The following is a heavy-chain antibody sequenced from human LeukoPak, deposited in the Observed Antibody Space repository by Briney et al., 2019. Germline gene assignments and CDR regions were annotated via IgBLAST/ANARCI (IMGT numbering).Heavy chain of an antibody. CDR3: AREYRSGVDY. J-gene: IGHJ4*02. Sequence: SQTLSLTCTVSGGSISSSYWSWIRQPPGKGLEWIGYMYYSGSTNYNPSLKSRVTISVDTSKNQFSLKLSSVTAADTAVYYCAREYRSGVDYWGQGTLVTVSS. D-gene: IGHD6-19*01. CDR2: MYYSGST. V-gene: IGHV4-59*01. CDR1: GGSISSSY.